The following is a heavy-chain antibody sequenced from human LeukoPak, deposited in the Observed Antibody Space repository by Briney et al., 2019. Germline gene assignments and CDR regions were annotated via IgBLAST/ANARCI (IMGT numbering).Heavy chain of an antibody. CDR2: ISGSDGST. D-gene: IGHD3-3*01. CDR3: ARAVNDFWSGYYPFDY. V-gene: IGHV3-23*01. J-gene: IGHJ4*02. Sequence: GGSLRLSCAASGFTFSSYAMSWVRQAPGKGLECVSSISGSDGSTYYADSVKGRFTISRDNAKNSLYLQMNSLRAEDTAVYYCARAVNDFWSGYYPFDYWGQGTLVTVSS. CDR1: GFTFSSYA.